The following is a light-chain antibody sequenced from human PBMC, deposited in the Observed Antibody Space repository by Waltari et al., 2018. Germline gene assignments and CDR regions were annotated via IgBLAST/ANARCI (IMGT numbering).Light chain of an antibody. V-gene: IGLV3-19*01. J-gene: IGLJ2*01. CDR3: NSRDSSGNHVV. Sequence: RITCQGDSLRNYYASWYQQKPGQAPVLVIYGKNNRPSGIPDRFSGSSSGNTASLTITGAQAEDEADYYCNSRDSSGNHVVFGGGTKLTVL. CDR1: SLRNYY. CDR2: GKN.